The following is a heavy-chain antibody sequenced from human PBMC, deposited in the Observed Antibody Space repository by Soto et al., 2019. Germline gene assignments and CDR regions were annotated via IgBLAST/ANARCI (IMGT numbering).Heavy chain of an antibody. CDR3: ARDLLGYCSSTSCSSDY. V-gene: IGHV1-69*13. CDR2: IIPIFGTA. Sequence: ASVKVSCKASGGTFSSYAISWVRQAPGQGLEWMGGIIPIFGTANYAQKFQGRVTITADESTSTAYMELSSLRSEDTAVYYCARDLLGYCSSTSCSSDYWGQGTLVTVSS. CDR1: GGTFSSYA. J-gene: IGHJ4*02. D-gene: IGHD2-2*01.